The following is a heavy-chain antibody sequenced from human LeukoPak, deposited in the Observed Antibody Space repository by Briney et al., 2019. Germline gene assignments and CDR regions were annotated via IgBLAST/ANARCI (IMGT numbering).Heavy chain of an antibody. CDR2: IWYDGSNK. J-gene: IGHJ4*02. D-gene: IGHD6-13*01. Sequence: GGSLRLSCAASGFTFSSYGMHWVRQAPGKGLEWVAVIWYDGSNKYYADSVKGRFTVSRDNSKNTLYLQMDSLRAEDTAVYYCARDGPGGSSWYGPLDHWGQGTLVTVSS. CDR1: GFTFSSYG. CDR3: ARDGPGGSSWYGPLDH. V-gene: IGHV3-33*01.